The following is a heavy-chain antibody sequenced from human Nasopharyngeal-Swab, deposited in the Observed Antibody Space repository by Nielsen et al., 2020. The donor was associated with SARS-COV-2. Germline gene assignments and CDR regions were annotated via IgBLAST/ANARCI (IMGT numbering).Heavy chain of an antibody. CDR3: ARVGTTGKGFDP. J-gene: IGHJ5*02. CDR1: GTSINSGAYS. Sequence: SETLFLTCAVPGTSINSGAYSWSWIRQPPGKGLEFIGYIYYGSTYYTPSLKSRLTISVDTSNNQFSLRLNSLTAADTAVYYCARVGTTGKGFDPWGQGTLVTVSS. V-gene: IGHV4-30-4*07. D-gene: IGHD1-1*01. CDR2: IYYGST.